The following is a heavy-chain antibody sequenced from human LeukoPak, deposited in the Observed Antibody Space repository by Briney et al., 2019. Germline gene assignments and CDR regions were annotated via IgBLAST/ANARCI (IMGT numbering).Heavy chain of an antibody. CDR3: ARQAAPERGFSYGPVDY. J-gene: IGHJ4*01. V-gene: IGHV4-59*08. D-gene: IGHD5-18*01. CDR2: IYDTGST. CDR1: GGPISNYY. Sequence: SETLSLTCTVSGGPISNYYWSWIRQPPGKGLEWIGYIYDTGSTKYNPSLKSRLTISIDTSKSQFSLNLRSVTAADTAVYFCARQAAPERGFSYGPVDYWGHGSLVTVSS.